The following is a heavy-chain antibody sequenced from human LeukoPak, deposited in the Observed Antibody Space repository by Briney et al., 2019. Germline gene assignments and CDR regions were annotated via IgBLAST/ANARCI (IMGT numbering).Heavy chain of an antibody. J-gene: IGHJ4*02. D-gene: IGHD1-7*01. CDR1: VGSFSGYY. CDR3: ARVVRYNWNYYFDY. V-gene: IGHV4-34*01. Sequence: SETLSLTCAVYVGSFSGYYWSWIRQSPGRGLEWIGEINNSGSTNYNPSLKSRVSISVDTSKNQFSLKLSSVTAADTAVYYCARVVRYNWNYYFDYWGQGTLVTVSS. CDR2: INNSGST.